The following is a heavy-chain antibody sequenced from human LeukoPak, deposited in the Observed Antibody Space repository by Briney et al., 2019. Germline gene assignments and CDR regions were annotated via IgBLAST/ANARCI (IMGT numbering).Heavy chain of an antibody. V-gene: IGHV3-30*04. J-gene: IGHJ6*02. CDR1: GFTFSSYA. Sequence: GGSLRLSCAASGFTFSSYAMHWVRQAPGKGLEWVAVISYDGSNKYYADSVKGRFTISRDNSKNTLYLQMNSLRAEDTAVYYCARGRDYDSSGLYYGMDVWGQGTTVTVSS. CDR2: ISYDGSNK. D-gene: IGHD3-22*01. CDR3: ARGRDYDSSGLYYGMDV.